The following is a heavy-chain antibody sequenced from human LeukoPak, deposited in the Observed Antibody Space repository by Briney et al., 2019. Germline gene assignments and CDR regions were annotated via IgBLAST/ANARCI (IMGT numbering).Heavy chain of an antibody. V-gene: IGHV3-23*01. D-gene: IGHD3-10*01. Sequence: GGSLRLSCAASGFTFSNYAMSWVRQAPGRGLEWVLGISNSGGDTQYADSVKGRFTISRDNFKNTLYLQMNSLRAEDTAVYYCAKSRSYTVRDAFETWGQGTKVTVSS. CDR1: GFTFSNYA. CDR3: AKSRSYTVRDAFET. CDR2: ISNSGGDT. J-gene: IGHJ3*02.